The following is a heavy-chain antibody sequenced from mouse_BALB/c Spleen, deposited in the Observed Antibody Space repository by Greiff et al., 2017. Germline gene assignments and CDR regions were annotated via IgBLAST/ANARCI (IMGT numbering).Heavy chain of an antibody. CDR2: ISSGGST. D-gene: IGHD2-3*01. CDR1: GFTFSSYA. V-gene: IGHV5-6-5*01. CDR3: ARGYNGYDWFAY. J-gene: IGHJ3*01. Sequence: EVKLVESGGGLVKPGGSLKLSCAASGFTFSSYAMSWVRQTPEKRLEWVASISSGGSTYYPDSVKGRFTISRDNARNILYLQMSSLRSEDTAMYYCARGYNGYDWFAYWGQGTLVTVSA.